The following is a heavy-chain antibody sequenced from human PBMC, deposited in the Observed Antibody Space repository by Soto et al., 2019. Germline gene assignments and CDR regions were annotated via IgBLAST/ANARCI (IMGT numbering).Heavy chain of an antibody. CDR3: ARGGDYGDYWFDY. CDR2: ISDSGRST. D-gene: IGHD4-17*01. J-gene: IGHJ4*02. Sequence: PGGSLRLSCAASGFTFANYAMTWVRQAPGKGPEWVSTISDSGRSTYYADSVKGRFTISRDNSKDTVFLQMNSLRAEDTAVYYCARGGDYGDYWFDYWGQGTLVTVSS. V-gene: IGHV3-23*01. CDR1: GFTFANYA.